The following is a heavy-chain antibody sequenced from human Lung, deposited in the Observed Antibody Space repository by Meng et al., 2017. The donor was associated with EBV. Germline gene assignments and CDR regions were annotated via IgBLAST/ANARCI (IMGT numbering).Heavy chain of an antibody. Sequence: QVQLVQSGAEVKKPGASVKVSCKASGYTFTTLYIHCVRQAPGQGLEWMGIINPSGGSTTYAQKFQGRVIMTRDSSTSTVYMELSSLRSEDTAVYYCARSIFSKVFFNWGQGTRVTVAS. V-gene: IGHV1-46*01. CDR3: ARSIFSKVFFN. D-gene: IGHD6-6*01. J-gene: IGHJ4*02. CDR2: INPSGGST. CDR1: GYTFTTLY.